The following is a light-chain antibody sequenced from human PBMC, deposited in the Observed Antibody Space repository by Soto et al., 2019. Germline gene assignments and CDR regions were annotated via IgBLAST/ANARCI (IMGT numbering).Light chain of an antibody. Sequence: QSVLTQPASVSGSPGQSITISCTGTSSDVGGYDFVSWYQHHPGKAPKLIIYEVSTRPSGVSNRFSGSKSGNTASLTISGLQAEDEADYYCSSYTSDWGVFGTGTKLPS. J-gene: IGLJ1*01. CDR3: SSYTSDWGV. CDR2: EVS. CDR1: SSDVGGYDF. V-gene: IGLV2-14*01.